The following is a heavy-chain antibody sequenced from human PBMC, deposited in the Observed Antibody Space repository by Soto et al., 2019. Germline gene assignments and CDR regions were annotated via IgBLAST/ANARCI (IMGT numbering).Heavy chain of an antibody. CDR2: ISYDGSNK. V-gene: IGHV3-30*18. J-gene: IGHJ6*02. D-gene: IGHD5-18*01. Sequence: GGSLRLSCAASGFTFMSYGMHWVRQAPGKGLDWVALISYDGSNKYYTDSVKGRFTISRDNSKNTLFLQMNSLKTEDTAMYYCAKDKGYSPYYNGMDVWGQGTTVTVSS. CDR1: GFTFMSYG. CDR3: AKDKGYSPYYNGMDV.